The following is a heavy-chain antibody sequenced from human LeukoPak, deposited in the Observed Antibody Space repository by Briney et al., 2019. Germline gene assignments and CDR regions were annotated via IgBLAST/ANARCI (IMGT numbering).Heavy chain of an antibody. CDR3: ARHTPYSYYYYMDV. J-gene: IGHJ6*03. CDR1: GGSISSGSYY. CDR2: IYYSGST. Sequence: SETLSLTCTVSGGSISSGSYYWSWIRQPAGKGLEWIGSIYYSGSTYYNPSLKSRVTISVDTSKNQFSLKLRSVTAADTAVYYCARHTPYSYYYYMDVWGNGTPVTVSS. V-gene: IGHV4-39*01.